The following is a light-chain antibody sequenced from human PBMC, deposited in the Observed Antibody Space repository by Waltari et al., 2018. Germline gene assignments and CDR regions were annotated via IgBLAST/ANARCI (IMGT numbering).Light chain of an antibody. CDR3: QQYYSTPLT. J-gene: IGKJ4*01. Sequence: DIVMTQSPDSLAVSLGERATINCRSSQTILYNSNNKNYLAWYQQRPGHPPKLLIYWASTRESGVSDRFSGSGSGTDFTLTISSLQAEDVAVYYCQQYYSTPLTFGGGTKVEIK. CDR1: QTILYNSNNKNY. CDR2: WAS. V-gene: IGKV4-1*01.